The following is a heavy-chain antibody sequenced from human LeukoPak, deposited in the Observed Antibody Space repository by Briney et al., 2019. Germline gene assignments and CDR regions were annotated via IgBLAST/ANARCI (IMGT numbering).Heavy chain of an antibody. CDR3: ARPSAAGPYFDY. V-gene: IGHV3-74*01. Sequence: GGSLRLSCAAPGFTFSSYWMHWVRQAPGKGLVWVSHINTDGRSTGHADSVKGRFTISRDNAKNTLYLQMNSLRAEDTAVYYCARPSAAGPYFDYWGQGTLVTVSS. CDR2: INTDGRST. J-gene: IGHJ4*02. CDR1: GFTFSSYW. D-gene: IGHD6-13*01.